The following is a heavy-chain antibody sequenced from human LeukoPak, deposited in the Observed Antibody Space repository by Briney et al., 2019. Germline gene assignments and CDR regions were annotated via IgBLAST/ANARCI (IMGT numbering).Heavy chain of an antibody. Sequence: SGGSLRLSCAASGFTFSSYTMNWVRQAPGKGLEWVSSISSSSSYIYYVDSVKGRFTISRDNAKKSLYLQMNSLRAEDTAVYYCARDDIAVATCFDYWGQGTLVTVSS. J-gene: IGHJ4*02. CDR2: ISSSSSYI. CDR1: GFTFSSYT. V-gene: IGHV3-21*01. D-gene: IGHD6-19*01. CDR3: ARDDIAVATCFDY.